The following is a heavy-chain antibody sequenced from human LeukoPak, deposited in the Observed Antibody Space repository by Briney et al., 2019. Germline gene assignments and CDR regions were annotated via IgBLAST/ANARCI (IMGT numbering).Heavy chain of an antibody. D-gene: IGHD6-19*01. CDR3: AAEGPPAVAGEGGAFDI. V-gene: IGHV1-58*01. J-gene: IGHJ3*02. Sequence: ASVKVSCKASGFTFTSSAVQWVRQARGQRLEWIGWIVVGSGNTNYAQKFQERVTITRDMSKSTAYMELSNLRSEDTAVYYCAAEGPPAVAGEGGAFDIWGQGTMVTVSS. CDR2: IVVGSGNT. CDR1: GFTFTSSA.